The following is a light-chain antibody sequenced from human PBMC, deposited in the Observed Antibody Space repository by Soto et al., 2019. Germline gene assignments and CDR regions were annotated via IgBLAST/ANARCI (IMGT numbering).Light chain of an antibody. V-gene: IGKV3-20*01. CDR3: QQYGSSPRT. CDR1: QSVSSSY. J-gene: IGKJ1*01. CDR2: GAS. Sequence: EIVLTQSPGTLSLSPGERATLSCRASQSVSSSYLAWYQQKPGQAPRLLICGASSRATGIPDRFSGSGSGTDFTLTISGLEPEDFAVYYCQQYGSSPRTFGQGTKVDI.